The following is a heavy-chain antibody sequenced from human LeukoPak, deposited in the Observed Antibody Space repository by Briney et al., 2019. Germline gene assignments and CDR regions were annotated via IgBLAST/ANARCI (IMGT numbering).Heavy chain of an antibody. CDR3: AKGAYDYIEIGYFDS. CDR2: VIGSSGST. CDR1: GFTSTNYA. J-gene: IGHJ4*02. V-gene: IGHV3-23*01. Sequence: PGRSLRLSCAASGFTSTNYAMNWVRQAPGKGLECVSVVIGSSGSTDYADSVKGRLTISRDTSKTTLFLQMNSVRAEDTAIYYCAKGAYDYIEIGYFDSWGQGTLVTVSS. D-gene: IGHD5-12*01.